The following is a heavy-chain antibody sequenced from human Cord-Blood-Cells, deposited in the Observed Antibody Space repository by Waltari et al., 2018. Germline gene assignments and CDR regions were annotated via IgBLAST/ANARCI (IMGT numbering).Heavy chain of an antibody. D-gene: IGHD1-26*01. Sequence: QVQLVQSGAEVKKPGASVRVSCKVSGYTLTDLSMHWVRQAPGKGLEWMGGFDPEDGETIYAQKFQGRVTMTEDTSTDTAYMELSSLRSEDTAVYYCATDPYSGSYYAFDIWGQGTMVTVSS. CDR2: FDPEDGET. CDR1: GYTLTDLS. J-gene: IGHJ3*02. CDR3: ATDPYSGSYYAFDI. V-gene: IGHV1-24*01.